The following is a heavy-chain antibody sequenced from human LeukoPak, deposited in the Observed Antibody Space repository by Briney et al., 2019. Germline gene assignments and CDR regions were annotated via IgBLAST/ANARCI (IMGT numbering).Heavy chain of an antibody. Sequence: PETLSLTCTVSGGSISSSSYYWGWIRQPPGKGLEWIASIYYSGSTYYNPSLKSRVTISVDTSKNQFSLKLSSVTAADTAVYYCARSAGTTRGFDYWGQGTLVTVSS. CDR1: GGSISSSSYY. CDR3: ARSAGTTRGFDY. CDR2: IYYSGST. V-gene: IGHV4-39*01. D-gene: IGHD1-1*01. J-gene: IGHJ4*02.